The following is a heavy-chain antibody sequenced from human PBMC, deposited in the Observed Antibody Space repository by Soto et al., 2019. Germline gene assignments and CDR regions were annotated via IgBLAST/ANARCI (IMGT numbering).Heavy chain of an antibody. CDR1: GFTFSRFA. CDR3: AKKSYYYVSRGYPEYFQH. V-gene: IGHV3-23*01. J-gene: IGHJ1*01. D-gene: IGHD3-22*01. Sequence: GGTLRLSCAASGFTFSRFAMCWVRQAPGKGLEWVAAVSGNGATTHYADSVKGRFTVSRDNSRNTVYLQLNSLRAEDPAVFYCAKKSYYYVSRGYPEYFQHRGQGTLVTLSS. CDR2: VSGNGATT.